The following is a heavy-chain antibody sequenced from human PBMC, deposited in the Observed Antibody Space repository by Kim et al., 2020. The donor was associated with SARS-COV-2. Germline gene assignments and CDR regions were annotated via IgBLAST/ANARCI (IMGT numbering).Heavy chain of an antibody. CDR1: GGSFSGYY. CDR2: INHSGST. CDR3: ARGGVAADY. D-gene: IGHD6-25*01. Sequence: SETLSLTCAVYGGSFSGYYWSWIRQPPGKGLEWIGEINHSGSTNYNPSLKSRVTISVDTSKNQFSLKLSSVTAADTAVYYCARGGVAADYWGQGTLVTVSS. V-gene: IGHV4-34*01. J-gene: IGHJ4*02.